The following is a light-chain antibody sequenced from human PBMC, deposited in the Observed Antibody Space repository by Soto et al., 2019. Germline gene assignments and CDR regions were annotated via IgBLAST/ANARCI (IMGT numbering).Light chain of an antibody. CDR3: AAWDDSLNVV. CDR1: SSNIGSNT. V-gene: IGLV1-44*01. CDR2: FNN. Sequence: QAVVTQPPSASGTPGQRVTISCSGGSSNIGSNTVNWYQQLPGTAPKLLIYFNNQRTSGVPDRFSGSKSGTSASLAISGLQSENEADYYCAAWDDSLNVVFGGGTKLTVL. J-gene: IGLJ2*01.